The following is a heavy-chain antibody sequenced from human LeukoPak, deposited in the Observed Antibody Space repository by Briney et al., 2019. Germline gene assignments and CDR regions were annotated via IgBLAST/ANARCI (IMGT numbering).Heavy chain of an antibody. CDR3: TKVGGSYYKFFDY. V-gene: IGHV3-49*03. Sequence: GGPLRLSCTASGFTFGDYVMSWFRQAPGKGLEWLGFIRSKGYGGTPEYAAPVKGRFTISRDDSKSIAYLQMNSLKTEDTAVYYCTKVGGSYYKFFDYWGQGTLVTVSS. CDR2: IRSKGYGGTP. CDR1: GFTFGDYV. D-gene: IGHD3-10*01. J-gene: IGHJ4*02.